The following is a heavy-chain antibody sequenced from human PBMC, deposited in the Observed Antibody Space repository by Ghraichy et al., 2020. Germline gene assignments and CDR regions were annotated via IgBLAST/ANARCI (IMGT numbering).Heavy chain of an antibody. CDR2: IRGSGSST. CDR3: AKDRDYSDSSGYYFNAFDI. D-gene: IGHD3-22*01. CDR1: GFTFSSYA. V-gene: IGHV3-23*01. J-gene: IGHJ3*02. Sequence: WALRLSCAASGFTFSSYAMSWVRQAPGKGLEWVSAIRGSGSSTYYTDSVKGRFTISRDNSKNTLYLQMNSLRAEDTAVYYCAKDRDYSDSSGYYFNAFDIWGQGTMVTVSS.